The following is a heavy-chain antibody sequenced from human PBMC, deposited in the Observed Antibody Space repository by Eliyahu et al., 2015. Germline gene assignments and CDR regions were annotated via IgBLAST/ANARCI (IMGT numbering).Heavy chain of an antibody. Sequence: QVQLQESGPGLVKPSETLSLTCAVSGNSISSAYYWGWIRQPPGKGLEWIGSIYHSGSTYYNPSLKSRVTISVDTSKNQFSLRLSSVTAADTAVYYCARGGIVVVINPFGYWGQGTLVTVSS. CDR1: GNSISSAYY. D-gene: IGHD3-22*01. CDR3: ARGGIVVVINPFGY. V-gene: IGHV4-38-2*01. CDR2: IYHSGST. J-gene: IGHJ4*02.